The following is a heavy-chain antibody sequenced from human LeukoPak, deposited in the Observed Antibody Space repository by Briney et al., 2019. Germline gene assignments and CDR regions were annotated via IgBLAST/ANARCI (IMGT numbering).Heavy chain of an antibody. V-gene: IGHV4-61*02. CDR1: GGSISSGSYY. CDR2: IYTSGST. D-gene: IGHD1-26*01. J-gene: IGHJ4*02. CDR3: ARDSGAVEATGVGFDY. Sequence: SETLSLTCTVSGGSISSGSYYWNWIRQPAGKGLEWIGRIYTSGSTNYNPSLKSRVTISVDTSKNQFSLKLSSVTAADTAVYYCARDSGAVEATGVGFDYWGQGTLVTVSS.